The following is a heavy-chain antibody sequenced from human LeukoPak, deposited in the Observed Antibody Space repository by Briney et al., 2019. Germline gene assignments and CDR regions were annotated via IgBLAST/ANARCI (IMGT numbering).Heavy chain of an antibody. CDR1: GFAFSSYA. V-gene: IGHV3-30-3*01. CDR2: ISFDGSSN. CDR3: ARDYDFWSDDRSYYYYAMDV. Sequence: GRSLRLSCAASGFAFSSYAMHWVRQAPGKGLEWVAFISFDGSSNYYADSVRGRFSISRDGSTNTLYLQMNSLRAEHTAVYYCARDYDFWSDDRSYYYYAMDVWGQGTTVTVSS. D-gene: IGHD3-3*01. J-gene: IGHJ6*02.